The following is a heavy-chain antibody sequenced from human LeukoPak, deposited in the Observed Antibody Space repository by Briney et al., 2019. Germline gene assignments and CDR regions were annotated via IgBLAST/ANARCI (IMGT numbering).Heavy chain of an antibody. Sequence: ASVKVSCKASGGTFSSYAISWVRRARGERLEWLGWIVVGSGNTNYAQNFQERVTITRDMSTSTAYMELSSLRSEDTAVYYCAADYEFWSDYYIGAFDIWGQGTMVTVSS. CDR1: GGTFSSYA. J-gene: IGHJ3*02. CDR2: IVVGSGNT. D-gene: IGHD3-3*01. CDR3: AADYEFWSDYYIGAFDI. V-gene: IGHV1-58*02.